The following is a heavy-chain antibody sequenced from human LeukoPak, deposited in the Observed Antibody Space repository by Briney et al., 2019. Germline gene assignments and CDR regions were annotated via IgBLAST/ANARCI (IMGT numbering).Heavy chain of an antibody. CDR1: TGTFSSYP. CDR3: ARTLTTFPSSPYCNYYIDV. D-gene: IGHD4-11*01. Sequence: TPTGTFSSYPIRWVRQAPGQGLEWLGAIIPKFGPANYAQKFQGRVTITTDGATITADMELSSLKSEDTAVYYCARTLTTFPSSPYCNYYIDVWGKGTTVTVSS. CDR2: IIPKFGPA. J-gene: IGHJ6*03. V-gene: IGHV1-69*05.